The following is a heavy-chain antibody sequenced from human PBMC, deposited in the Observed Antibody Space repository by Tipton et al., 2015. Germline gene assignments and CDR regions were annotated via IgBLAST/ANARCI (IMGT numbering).Heavy chain of an antibody. D-gene: IGHD6-6*01. CDR1: GGSVSSGSYY. J-gene: IGHJ4*02. CDR2: ISFSDTT. V-gene: IGHV4-61*01. CDR3: ATGRSIAARPFDY. Sequence: TLSLTCTVSGGSVSSGSYYWSWIRQPPGKGLEWIGYISFSDTTHYNPSLKSRVTISVDTSKNQLSLKLSSVTAADTAVYYCATGRSIAARPFDYWGQGTLVTVSS.